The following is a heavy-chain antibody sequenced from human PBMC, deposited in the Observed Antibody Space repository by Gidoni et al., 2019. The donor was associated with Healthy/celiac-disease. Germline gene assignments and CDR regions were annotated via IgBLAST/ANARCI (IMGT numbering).Heavy chain of an antibody. CDR3: ARLTGTLRYLDY. J-gene: IGHJ4*02. V-gene: IGHV2-5*01. Sequence: QIPLKESGPTMVNPTQTLPLTCPFPAFSLSTSRVGGGWIRQPPGKALEWLALSYWNDDKRYSPAMKSRLTITKDTSKNQVVLTMTNMDPVDTATYYCARLTGTLRYLDYWGQGTLGTVSS. CDR1: AFSLSTSRVG. CDR2: SYWNDDK. D-gene: IGHD1-20*01.